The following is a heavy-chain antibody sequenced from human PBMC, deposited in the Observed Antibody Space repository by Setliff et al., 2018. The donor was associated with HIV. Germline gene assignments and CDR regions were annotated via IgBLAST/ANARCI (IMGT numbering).Heavy chain of an antibody. CDR3: SKVVGEGFWGYHYGMDV. J-gene: IGHJ6*02. D-gene: IGHD3-16*01. CDR2: IRSKTYGGTT. Sequence: PGGSLRLSCTASGFTFGESAVSWVRQAPGKGLEWVGFIRSKTYGGTTDYAASVKGRFVISRDDPKSIAYLQMNSLKTEDTAVYYCSKVVGEGFWGYHYGMDVWGRGTTVTVSS. CDR1: GFTFGESA. V-gene: IGHV3-49*04.